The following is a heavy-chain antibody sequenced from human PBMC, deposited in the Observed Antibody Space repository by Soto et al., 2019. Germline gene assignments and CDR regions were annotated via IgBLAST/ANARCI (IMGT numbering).Heavy chain of an antibody. CDR2: IYYSGST. D-gene: IGHD2-15*01. CDR1: GGSISSSSYY. J-gene: IGHJ4*02. CDR3: ARLQGYCSGGSCYSPDY. V-gene: IGHV4-39*01. Sequence: QLQLQESGPGLVKPSETLSLTCTVSGGSISSSSYYWGWIRQPPGKGLGWIGSIYYSGSTYYNPSLKSRVTISVDTSKNQFSLKLSSVTAADTAVYYCARLQGYCSGGSCYSPDYWGQGTLVTVSS.